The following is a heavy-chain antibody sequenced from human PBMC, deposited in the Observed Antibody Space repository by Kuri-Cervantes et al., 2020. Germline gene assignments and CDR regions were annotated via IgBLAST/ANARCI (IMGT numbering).Heavy chain of an antibody. D-gene: IGHD3-10*01. V-gene: IGHV3-23*01. CDR2: ILNSGDNT. CDR1: GFSFSSYA. J-gene: IGHJ3*02. Sequence: GESLKISCAASGFSFSSYAMSWVRQAPGKGLEWVSGILNSGDNTYYADSVKGRFTISRDNSKNTLYLQMNSLRAEDTAVYYCARHDTILRGVMTGGAFDIWGQGTKVTVSS. CDR3: ARHDTILRGVMTGGAFDI.